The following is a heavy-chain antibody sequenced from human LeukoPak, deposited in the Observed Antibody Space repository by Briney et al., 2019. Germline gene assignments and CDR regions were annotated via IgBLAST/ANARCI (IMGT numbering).Heavy chain of an antibody. CDR3: ARRGGSSSPRSPIDY. Sequence: GGSLRLSCAASGFTFSSYWMSWVRQAPGKGLEWVANTKKDGSEKEYVDSVKGRFTISRDNAKNSLFLQMNGLRAEDTAVYYCARRGGSSSPRSPIDYWGQGTLVTVSS. CDR1: GFTFSSYW. V-gene: IGHV3-7*01. J-gene: IGHJ4*02. CDR2: TKKDGSEK. D-gene: IGHD6-6*01.